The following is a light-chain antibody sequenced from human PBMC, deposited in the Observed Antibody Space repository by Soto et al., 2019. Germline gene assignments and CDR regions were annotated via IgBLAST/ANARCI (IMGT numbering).Light chain of an antibody. Sequence: QSALTQPASVSGSPGQSITISCTGTSSDVGSYHLVSWYQHHPGKAPKLMIYEGSKRPSGVSNRLSGSKSGNTASLTISGLQAEDEADYYCCSYAGSSTFVFGTRTKLTVL. CDR1: SSDVGSYHL. CDR2: EGS. CDR3: CSYAGSSTFV. J-gene: IGLJ1*01. V-gene: IGLV2-23*01.